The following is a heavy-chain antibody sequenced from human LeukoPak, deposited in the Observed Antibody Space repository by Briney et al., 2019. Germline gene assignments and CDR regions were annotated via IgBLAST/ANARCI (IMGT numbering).Heavy chain of an antibody. CDR1: GYTFTGYY. CDR3: ARDIVVVVAVNRWGLYYYGMDV. Sequence: ASVKVSCTASGYTFTGYYMHWVRQAPGQGLEWMGWINPNSGGTNYAQKFQGRVTMTRDTSISTAYMELSRMRSDDTAVYYCARDIVVVVAVNRWGLYYYGMDVWGQGTTVTVSS. D-gene: IGHD2-15*01. CDR2: INPNSGGT. J-gene: IGHJ6*02. V-gene: IGHV1-2*02.